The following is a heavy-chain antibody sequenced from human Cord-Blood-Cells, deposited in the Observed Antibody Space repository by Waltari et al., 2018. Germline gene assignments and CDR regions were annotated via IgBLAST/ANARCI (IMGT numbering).Heavy chain of an antibody. CDR1: GGSFSGYY. CDR3: ARAFFGQNWFDP. V-gene: IGHV4-34*01. D-gene: IGHD3-16*01. CDR2: INHSGST. Sequence: QVQLQQWGAALLKPSETLSLTCAVYGGSFSGYYWSWIRQPPGKGREWIGEINHSGSTNYNPSRKRRVTISVDTSKNQFSLKLGSVTAAGTAVYYCARAFFGQNWFDPWGQGTLVTVSS. J-gene: IGHJ5*02.